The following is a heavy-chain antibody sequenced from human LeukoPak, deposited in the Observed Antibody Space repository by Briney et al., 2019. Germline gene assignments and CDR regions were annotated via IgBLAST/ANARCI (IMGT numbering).Heavy chain of an antibody. J-gene: IGHJ5*02. CDR1: GFTFSSYE. D-gene: IGHD3-10*01. CDR2: ISSSGSTI. Sequence: GGSLRLSCAASGFTFSSYEMNWVRQAPGKGLEWVSYISSSGSTIYYADSVKGRFTISRDNAKNSLYLQMNSLRAEDTAVYYCARGSGSGGWFDPWGQGTLVTVSS. V-gene: IGHV3-48*03. CDR3: ARGSGSGGWFDP.